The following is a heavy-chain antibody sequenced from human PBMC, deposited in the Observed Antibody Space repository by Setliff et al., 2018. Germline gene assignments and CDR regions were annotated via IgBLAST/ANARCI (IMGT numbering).Heavy chain of an antibody. V-gene: IGHV4-39*01. D-gene: IGHD1-26*01. CDR3: ARRIVGAVDGFDI. CDR2: TYYSGNT. CDR1: GASITTSNSY. J-gene: IGHJ3*02. Sequence: PSETLSLTCTVSGASITTSNSYWGWIRQPPGKGLEWIAHTYYSGNTFYNPSLGSRLTISGDTSKNQFSLKLSSVTAADTAVYYCARRIVGAVDGFDIWGQGTMVTVAS.